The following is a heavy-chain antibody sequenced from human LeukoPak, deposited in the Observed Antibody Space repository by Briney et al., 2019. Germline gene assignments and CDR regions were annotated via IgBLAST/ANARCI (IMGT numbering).Heavy chain of an antibody. Sequence: GGSLRLSCTVSGFTVSSNSMSWVRQAPGKGLEWVSFIYSDNTHYSDSVKGRFTISRDNAKNSLYLQMNSLRAEDTAVYYCARDSLYSYTQWLDPDAFDIWGQGTMVTVSS. J-gene: IGHJ3*02. V-gene: IGHV3-53*01. D-gene: IGHD6-19*01. CDR1: GFTVSSNS. CDR3: ARDSLYSYTQWLDPDAFDI. CDR2: IYSDNT.